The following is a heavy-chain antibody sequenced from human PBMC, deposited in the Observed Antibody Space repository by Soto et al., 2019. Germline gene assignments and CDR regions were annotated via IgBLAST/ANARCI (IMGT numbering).Heavy chain of an antibody. CDR3: ARATQLSNRGVWGLFDP. D-gene: IGHD2-2*01. CDR2: ISPYNGDT. J-gene: IGHJ5*02. CDR1: GYTFTSYG. V-gene: IGHV1-18*01. Sequence: QVQLVQSGADVKKPGASVKVSCKASGYTFTSYGISWVRQAPGQGLEWVGWISPYNGDTNYAQKLQGRVTMTTDTFTSTAYMELRSLISDDTAVYYCARATQLSNRGVWGLFDPWGQGTLVTVSS.